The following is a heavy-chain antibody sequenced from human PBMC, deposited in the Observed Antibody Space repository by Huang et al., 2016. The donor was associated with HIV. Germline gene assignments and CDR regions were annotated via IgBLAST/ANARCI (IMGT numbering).Heavy chain of an antibody. CDR2: IYYRGST. D-gene: IGHD2-2*01. V-gene: IGHV4-39*01. CDR3: ARHMDCSSSSCLAGGHERGPFDM. CDR1: GGSISSSSYY. Sequence: QLQLQESGPGLVKPSETLSLTCSVSGGSISSSSYYWGWIRQPPGKGLEWIGSIYYRGSTFYNPSLKSGVTISVDTSKNQVSLRLSAVTAADTSVYYCARHMDCSSSSCLAGGHERGPFDMWGQGTMVTVSS. J-gene: IGHJ3*02.